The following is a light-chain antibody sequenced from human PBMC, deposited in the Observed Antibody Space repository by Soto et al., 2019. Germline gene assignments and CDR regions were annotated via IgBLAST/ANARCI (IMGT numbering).Light chain of an antibody. CDR3: QQYNNWPRT. V-gene: IGKV3-15*01. J-gene: IGKJ1*01. CDR1: QSVSSN. Sequence: EIVMTQSPATLSVSPGERATLSCRASQSVSSNLAWYQQKPGQAPRLLIYGASTRATGIPARFSGSGSGTEFTLTISSLQYEDFEVYYCQQYNNWPRTLGQGTKADIK. CDR2: GAS.